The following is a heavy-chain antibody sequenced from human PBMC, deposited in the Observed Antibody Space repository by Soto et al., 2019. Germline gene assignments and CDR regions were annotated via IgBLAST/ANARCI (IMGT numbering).Heavy chain of an antibody. J-gene: IGHJ3*02. D-gene: IGHD3-10*01. CDR2: IKQDGSEK. Sequence: PGGSLRLSCAASGFTFSSYWMRRVRQAPGKGLEWVANIKQDGSEKYYVDSVKGRFTISRDNAKNSLYLQMNSLRAEDTAVYYCARAWGSGSYYSYAFDIRGQGTMVTVSS. CDR3: ARAWGSGSYYSYAFDI. CDR1: GFTFSSYW. V-gene: IGHV3-7*04.